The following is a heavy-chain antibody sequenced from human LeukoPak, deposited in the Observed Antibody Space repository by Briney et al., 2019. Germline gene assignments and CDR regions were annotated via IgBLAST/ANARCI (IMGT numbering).Heavy chain of an antibody. CDR1: GYTLTELS. V-gene: IGHV1-24*01. J-gene: IGHJ3*02. CDR2: FDPEDGET. Sequence: ASVKVSSKVSGYTLTELSMHWVRQAPGKGRGWMGGFDPEDGETIYAQKFQGRVTMTEDTSTDTAYLELSSLRSEDTAVYYCATGSDWGAQSAFDIWGQGKLVTVSS. CDR3: ATGSDWGAQSAFDI. D-gene: IGHD7-27*01.